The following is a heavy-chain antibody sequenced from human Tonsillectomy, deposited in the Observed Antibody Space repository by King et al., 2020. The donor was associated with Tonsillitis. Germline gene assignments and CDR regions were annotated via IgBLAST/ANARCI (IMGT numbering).Heavy chain of an antibody. V-gene: IGHV3-30-3*01. CDR2: ISYDGSNK. J-gene: IGHJ6*02. D-gene: IGHD2-2*01. Sequence: VQLVESGGGVVQPGRSLRLSCAASGFTFSSYAMHWVRQAPGKGLEWVAVISYDGSNKYYADSVKGRFTISRDNSKNTLYLQMNSLRAEDTAVYYCASSPVPAAIFYGMDVWGQGTTVTVSS. CDR1: GFTFSSYA. CDR3: ASSPVPAAIFYGMDV.